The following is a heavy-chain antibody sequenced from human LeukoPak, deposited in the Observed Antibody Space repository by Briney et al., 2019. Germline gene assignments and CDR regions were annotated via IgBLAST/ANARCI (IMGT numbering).Heavy chain of an antibody. D-gene: IGHD3-22*01. Sequence: GGSLRLSCAASGFTFSNAWMSWVRQAPGKGLEWVGRIKSKTDGGTTDYAAPVKGRFTISRDDSKNTLYLQMNSLKTEDTAVYYCTTDQSDFPTYYYDSSGRHFDYWGQGTLVTVSS. J-gene: IGHJ4*02. CDR2: IKSKTDGGTT. V-gene: IGHV3-15*01. CDR3: TTDQSDFPTYYYDSSGRHFDY. CDR1: GFTFSNAW.